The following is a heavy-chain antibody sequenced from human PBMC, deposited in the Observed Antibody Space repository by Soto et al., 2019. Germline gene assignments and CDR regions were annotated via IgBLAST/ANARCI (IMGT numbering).Heavy chain of an antibody. CDR2: ISYDGSNK. CDR1: GFTFSSYG. CDR3: AKDRVGY. Sequence: GGSLRLSCAASGFTFSSYGMHWVRQAPGKGLEWVAVISYDGSNKYYADSVKGRFTISRDNSKNTLYLQMNSLRAEDTAVYYCAKDRVGYWGQGTLVTVSS. J-gene: IGHJ4*02. V-gene: IGHV3-30*18.